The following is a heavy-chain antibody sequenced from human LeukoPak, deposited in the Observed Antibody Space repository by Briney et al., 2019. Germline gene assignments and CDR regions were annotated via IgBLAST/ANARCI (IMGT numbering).Heavy chain of an antibody. CDR1: GYSISSGYY. CDR2: IYHSGRT. D-gene: IGHD2-15*01. V-gene: IGHV4-38-2*02. CDR3: ARGCSGGRRLYYYYMDV. Sequence: SETLSLTCTVSGYSISSGYYWGWIRQPPGKGLEWIGSIYHSGRTFYNPSLKSRVTISVDTSKNQFSLKLSSVTAADTAVYYCARGCSGGRRLYYYYMDVWGKGTTVTISS. J-gene: IGHJ6*03.